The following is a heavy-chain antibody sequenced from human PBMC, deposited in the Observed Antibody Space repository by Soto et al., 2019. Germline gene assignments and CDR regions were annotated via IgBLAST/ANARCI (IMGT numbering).Heavy chain of an antibody. CDR3: ARGEEEGADYFDY. J-gene: IGHJ4*02. Sequence: QVQLVESGGGVVQPGRSLRLSSAASGFTFSNYAMHWVRQAPGKGRERVAVISYDGSNKYYAESVKGRFTISRDNSKNTLYLQMNSLRAEDTAVYYCARGEEEGADYFDYWGQGTLVTVSS. V-gene: IGHV3-30-3*01. CDR2: ISYDGSNK. CDR1: GFTFSNYA.